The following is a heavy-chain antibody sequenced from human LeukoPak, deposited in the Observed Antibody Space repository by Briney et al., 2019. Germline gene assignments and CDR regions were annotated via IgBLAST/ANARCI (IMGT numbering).Heavy chain of an antibody. Sequence: SVKVSCKTSGGTFSSYAISWVRQAPGQGLEWMGGIITIFGTAKYAQKFQGRVTITADESTTTAYMELSSLRSEDTAVYYCARDTPLRLENWFDPWGQGTLVTVSS. CDR3: ARDTPLRLENWFDP. CDR1: GGTFSSYA. V-gene: IGHV1-69*13. J-gene: IGHJ5*02. D-gene: IGHD1-1*01. CDR2: IITIFGTA.